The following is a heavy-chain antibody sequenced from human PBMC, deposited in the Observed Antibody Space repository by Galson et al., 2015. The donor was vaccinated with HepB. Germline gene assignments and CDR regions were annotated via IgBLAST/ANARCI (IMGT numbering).Heavy chain of an antibody. Sequence: SVKVSCKASGGTFSSYAISWVRQAPGQGLEWMGGIIPIFGTANYAQKFQGRVTITADKSTSTAYMELSSLRSEDTAVYYCARGDGYNFAEYFQHWGQGTLVTVSS. CDR1: GGTFSSYA. CDR3: ARGDGYNFAEYFQH. D-gene: IGHD5-24*01. J-gene: IGHJ1*01. V-gene: IGHV1-69*06. CDR2: IIPIFGTA.